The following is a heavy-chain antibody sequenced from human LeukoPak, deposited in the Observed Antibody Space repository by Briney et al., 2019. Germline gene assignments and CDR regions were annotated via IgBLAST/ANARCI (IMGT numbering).Heavy chain of an antibody. V-gene: IGHV4-34*01. CDR2: INHSGST. CDR3: ARGNMYYYYMDV. CDR1: GGSFSGYY. J-gene: IGHJ6*03. Sequence: PSETLSLTCAVYGGSFSGYYWSWIRQPPGKGLVWIGEINHSGSTNYNPSLKSRVTISVDTSLKLSSVTAADTAVYYCARGNMYYYYMDVWGKRTTVTVSS.